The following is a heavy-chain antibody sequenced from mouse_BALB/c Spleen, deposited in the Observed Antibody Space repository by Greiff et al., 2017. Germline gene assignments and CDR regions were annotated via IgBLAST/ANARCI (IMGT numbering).Heavy chain of an antibody. CDR1: GFTFSDYY. CDR2: ISDGGSYT. V-gene: IGHV5-4*02. J-gene: IGHJ2*01. Sequence: EVQLVESGGGLVKPGGSLKLSCAASGFTFSDYYMYWVRQTPEKRLEWVATISDGGSYTYYPDSVKGRFTISRDNAKNNLYLQMSSLKSEDTAMYYCARDGNSLDYWGQGTTLTVSS. CDR3: ARDGNSLDY. D-gene: IGHD2-1*01.